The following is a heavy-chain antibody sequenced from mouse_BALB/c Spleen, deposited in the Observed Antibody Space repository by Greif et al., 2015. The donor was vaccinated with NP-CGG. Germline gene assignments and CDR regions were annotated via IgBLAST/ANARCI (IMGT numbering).Heavy chain of an antibody. V-gene: IGHV7-3*02. CDR3: ARDRDGAY. CDR2: IRNEANGYTT. J-gene: IGHJ3*01. D-gene: IGHD3-3*01. CDR1: GFTFTDYY. Sequence: EVNVVDSGGGLVQPGGSLRLSCATSGFTFTDYYMSWVRQPPGKALEWLGFIRNEANGYTTEYSASVKGRFTISRDNSQSILYLQMNTLRAEDSATYYCARDRDGAYWGQGTLVTVSA.